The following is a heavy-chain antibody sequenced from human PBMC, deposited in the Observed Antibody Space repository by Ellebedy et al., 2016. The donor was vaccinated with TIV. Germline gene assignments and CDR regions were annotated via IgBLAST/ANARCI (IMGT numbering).Heavy chain of an antibody. V-gene: IGHV3-13*01. CDR3: ARASAGLDY. CDR1: GFTFSSHD. Sequence: GESLKISCAASGFTFSSHDMHWVRQGTGKGLEWVSAIGSAGDTSYSGSVKGRFTFSRENGKNSVYLQMNSLRAEDTAVYYCARASAGLDYWGQGTLVTVSS. CDR2: IGSAGDT. J-gene: IGHJ4*02. D-gene: IGHD6-13*01.